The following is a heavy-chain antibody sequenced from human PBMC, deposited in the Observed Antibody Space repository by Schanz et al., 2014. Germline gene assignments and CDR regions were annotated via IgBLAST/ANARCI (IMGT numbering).Heavy chain of an antibody. D-gene: IGHD6-13*01. J-gene: IGHJ4*02. CDR3: VSQTGSPNY. CDR1: TFTFSSDW. CDR2: IKEDGSVK. Sequence: EVQLAESGGGLVQPGGSLRLSCAASTFTFSSDWMSWVRQAPGKGLEWVANIKEDGSVKDYVDSVKGRFTISRDNAKNSLYLQMTSLRAEDTAVYFCVSQTGSPNYWGQGTLXTVSS. V-gene: IGHV3-7*02.